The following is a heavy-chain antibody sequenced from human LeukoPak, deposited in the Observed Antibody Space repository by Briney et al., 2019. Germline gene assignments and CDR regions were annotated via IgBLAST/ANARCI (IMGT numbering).Heavy chain of an antibody. J-gene: IGHJ6*03. CDR3: VKYNGDYYYYYYMDV. CDR2: ISGSGGST. D-gene: IGHD4-17*01. CDR1: GFTFSSYA. Sequence: GGSLRLSCAASGFTFSSYAMSWVRQAPGKGLEWVSAISGSGGSTYYADSVKGWFTISRDNSKNTLYLQMNSLRAEDTAVYYCVKYNGDYYYYYYMDVWGKGTTVTVSS. V-gene: IGHV3-23*01.